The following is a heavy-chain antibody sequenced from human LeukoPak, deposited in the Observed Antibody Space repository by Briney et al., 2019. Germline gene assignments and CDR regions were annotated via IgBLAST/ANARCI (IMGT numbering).Heavy chain of an antibody. CDR1: GFTFSSYA. J-gene: IGHJ4*02. CDR2: ISYDGSNK. D-gene: IGHD4-17*01. V-gene: IGHV3-30-3*01. Sequence: GGSLRLSCAASGFTFSSYAMHWVRQAPGKGLEWVAVISYDGSNKYYADSVKGRFTISRDNSKNTLYLQMNSLRAEDTAVYYCARSPHAYGDYISYYFDYWGQGTLVTVSS. CDR3: ARSPHAYGDYISYYFDY.